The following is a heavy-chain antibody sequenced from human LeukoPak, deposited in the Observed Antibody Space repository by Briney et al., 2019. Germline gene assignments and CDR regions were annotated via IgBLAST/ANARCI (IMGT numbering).Heavy chain of an antibody. D-gene: IGHD2-2*01. CDR1: GFTFSSYA. V-gene: IGHV3-23*01. Sequence: GGSLRLSCAASGFTFSSYAMSWVRQAPGKGLEWVSAISGSGGSTYYADSVKGRFTISRDNSKNTLYLQMSSLRAEDTAVYYCVKGYCSSISCYGDYWGQGTLVTFSS. CDR3: VKGYCSSISCYGDY. CDR2: ISGSGGST. J-gene: IGHJ4*02.